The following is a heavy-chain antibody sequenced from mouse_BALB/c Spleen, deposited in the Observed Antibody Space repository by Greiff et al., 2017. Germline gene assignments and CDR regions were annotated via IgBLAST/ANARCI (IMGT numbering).Heavy chain of an antibody. V-gene: IGHV5-17*02. CDR2: ISSGSSTI. J-gene: IGHJ4*01. D-gene: IGHD1-1*02. CDR1: GFTFSSFG. Sequence: DVMLVESGGGLVQPGGSRKLSCAASGFTFSSFGMHWVRQAPEKGLEWVAYISSGSSTIYYADTVKGRFTISRDNPKNTLFLQMTSLRSEDTAMYYCASNGRGYAMDYWGQGTSVTVSS. CDR3: ASNGRGYAMDY.